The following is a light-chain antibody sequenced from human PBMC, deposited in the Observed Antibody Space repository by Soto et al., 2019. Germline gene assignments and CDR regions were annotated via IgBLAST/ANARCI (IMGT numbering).Light chain of an antibody. CDR3: QQYGRSIPIT. CDR2: AAS. Sequence: EIVLTQSPATLSLSPWGRATLSCRASQNISVYLAWYRQKPGQAPRLLIYAASNRATGIPARFSGSGSGTDFTLTISRLEPEDLAVYYCQQYGRSIPITFGQGTRLEIK. V-gene: IGKV3-20*01. J-gene: IGKJ5*01. CDR1: QNISVY.